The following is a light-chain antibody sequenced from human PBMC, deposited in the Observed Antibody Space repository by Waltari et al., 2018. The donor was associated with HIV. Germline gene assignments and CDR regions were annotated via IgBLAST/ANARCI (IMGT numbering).Light chain of an antibody. J-gene: IGLJ2*01. CDR3: SSTDTRANPL. CDR2: EDT. Sequence: SYELTQQPSVSVSPAQTATITCSGDAFPTKFAYWYQHKSGQASVLVIYEDTKRPTGNPERFSGSTSGTMATLTISGAQVEDEGDYYCSSTDTRANPLFAGGTKLTVL. CDR1: AFPTKF. V-gene: IGLV3-10*01.